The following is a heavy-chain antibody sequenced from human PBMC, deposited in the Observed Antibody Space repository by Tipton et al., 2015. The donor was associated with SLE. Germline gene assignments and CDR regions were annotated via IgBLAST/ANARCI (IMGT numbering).Heavy chain of an antibody. J-gene: IGHJ3*02. CDR2: VYNSGNT. Sequence: TLSLTCTVSGDSVSSRSYYWGWIRQPPGKGLEWIGNVYNSGNTNYNPSLKSRVTISGDASQNQFSLRLSSVTAADTAVYYCARELMVVRGLSRRDAFDIWGQGAMVTVSS. CDR3: ARELMVVRGLSRRDAFDI. D-gene: IGHD3-10*01. CDR1: GDSVSSRSYY. V-gene: IGHV4-61*01.